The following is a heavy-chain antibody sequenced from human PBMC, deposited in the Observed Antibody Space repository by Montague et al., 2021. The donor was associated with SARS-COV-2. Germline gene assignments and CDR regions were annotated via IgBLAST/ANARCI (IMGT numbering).Heavy chain of an antibody. CDR1: GGSIDSYY. Sequence: SETLSLTCTVSGGSIDSYYWSWIRQPPGKGLEWIGYIYYRGTTNYNPSLESRATMSVDTSKNQFSLNLSSVTAADTAVYYCARELKYNWFDPWGQGTLVTVSS. J-gene: IGHJ5*02. V-gene: IGHV4-59*01. CDR3: ARELKYNWFDP. CDR2: IYYRGTT.